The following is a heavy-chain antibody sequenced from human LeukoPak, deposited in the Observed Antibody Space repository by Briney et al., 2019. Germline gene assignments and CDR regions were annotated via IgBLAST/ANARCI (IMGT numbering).Heavy chain of an antibody. CDR2: ISFDGRNK. CDR1: GFSFTTYA. Sequence: GRSLRLSCAASGFSFTTYAMHWLRQIPGKGLEWVAVISFDGRNKYYEDSVNGRFTVSRDNSNNTLYLQMNSLRGDDTGVYYCARGKQWLLYPLSENWGPGILVTVSS. J-gene: IGHJ4*02. V-gene: IGHV3-30*04. CDR3: ARGKQWLLYPLSEN. D-gene: IGHD6-19*01.